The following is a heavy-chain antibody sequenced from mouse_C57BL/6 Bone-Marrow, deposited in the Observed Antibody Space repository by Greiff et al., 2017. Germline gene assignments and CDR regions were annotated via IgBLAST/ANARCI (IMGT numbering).Heavy chain of an antibody. CDR3: ARHPYDYDKGGHYYAMDY. Sequence: EVQRVESGGGLVQPGESLKLSCESNEYEFPSHDMSWVRKTPEKRLELVAAIHSDGGSTYSPDTMERRFLISRDTTKKTLYMQMSSRRSEDTALYYCARHPYDYDKGGHYYAMDYWGQGTSVTVAS. D-gene: IGHD2-4*01. V-gene: IGHV5-2*01. CDR1: EYEFPSHD. CDR2: IHSDGGST. J-gene: IGHJ4*01.